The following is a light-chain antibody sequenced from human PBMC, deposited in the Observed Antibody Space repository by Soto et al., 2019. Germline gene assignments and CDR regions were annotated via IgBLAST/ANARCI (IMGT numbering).Light chain of an antibody. V-gene: IGLV2-14*03. Sequence: QSVLTQPASESGSPGQSITISCTGTSSDVGGYNYVSWYQHHPGKAPKLMIYDVSNRPSGVSDRFSGSKSGNTASLTISGLQTEDEADYYCSSYTGSSTLVFGGGTKLTVL. J-gene: IGLJ3*02. CDR1: SSDVGGYNY. CDR3: SSYTGSSTLV. CDR2: DVS.